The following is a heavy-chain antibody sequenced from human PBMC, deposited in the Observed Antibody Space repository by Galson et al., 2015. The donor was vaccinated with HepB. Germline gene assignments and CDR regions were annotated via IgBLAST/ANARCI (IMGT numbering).Heavy chain of an antibody. J-gene: IGHJ4*02. CDR1: GFSFSNYR. Sequence: SLRLSCAASGFSFSNYRMQWVRQVPGKGLVWVSLISSDGSNTNYADSVKGRFTISRDNAKNTLYLQLNSLRVEDTAVYYCTRDGGGLGFWGQGTLVTVSS. D-gene: IGHD3-16*01. CDR2: ISSDGSNT. V-gene: IGHV3-74*01. CDR3: TRDGGGLGF.